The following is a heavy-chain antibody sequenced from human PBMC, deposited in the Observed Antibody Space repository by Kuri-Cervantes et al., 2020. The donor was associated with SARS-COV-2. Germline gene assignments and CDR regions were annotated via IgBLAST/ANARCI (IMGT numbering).Heavy chain of an antibody. CDR2: INHSGST. CDR3: TRAGYDNSGYYYSFDF. Sequence: ETLSLTCAVYGGSFSGYYWSWIRQPPGKGLEWIGEINHSGSTNYNPSLKSRVTISVDTSKNQFSLKLSSVTAADTAVYYCTRAGYDNSGYYYSFDFWGQGTLVTVSS. J-gene: IGHJ4*02. D-gene: IGHD3-22*01. CDR1: GGSFSGYY. V-gene: IGHV4-34*01.